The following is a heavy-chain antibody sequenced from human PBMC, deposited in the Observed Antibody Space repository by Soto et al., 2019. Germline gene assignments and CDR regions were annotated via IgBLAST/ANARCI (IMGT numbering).Heavy chain of an antibody. Sequence: GGSLRLSCAASGFTFSNAWMSWVRQAPGKGLEWVGRIKSKTDGGTTDYAAPVKGRFTISRDDSKNTLYLQMNSLKTEDTAVYYCTTGGDDSSGYYYVDDAFDIWGQGTMVTVSS. J-gene: IGHJ3*02. V-gene: IGHV3-15*01. CDR2: IKSKTDGGTT. D-gene: IGHD3-22*01. CDR1: GFTFSNAW. CDR3: TTGGDDSSGYYYVDDAFDI.